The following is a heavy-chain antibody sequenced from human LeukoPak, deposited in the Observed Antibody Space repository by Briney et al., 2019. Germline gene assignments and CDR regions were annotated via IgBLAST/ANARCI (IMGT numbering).Heavy chain of an antibody. CDR1: GYTLTGYF. Sequence: GASVKVSCKASGYTLTGYFMHWVRQAPGQGLEWMGWINPNSGGTNYAQKFQGRVTMTRDTSISTAYMELSRLRYDDTAVYYCARGGGYVRPQNYYGVDVWGQGTAVTVSS. J-gene: IGHJ6*02. D-gene: IGHD1-26*01. CDR2: INPNSGGT. CDR3: ARGGGYVRPQNYYGVDV. V-gene: IGHV1-2*02.